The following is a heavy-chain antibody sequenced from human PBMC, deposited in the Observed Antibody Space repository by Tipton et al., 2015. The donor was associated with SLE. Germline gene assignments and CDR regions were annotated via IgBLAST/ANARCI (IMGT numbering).Heavy chain of an antibody. J-gene: IGHJ6*02. CDR1: GGSISSSSYY. Sequence: TLSLTCTVSGGSISSSSYYWGWIRQPPGKGLEWIGSIYYSGSTNYNPSLKSRVTISVDTSKNQFSLKLSSVTAADTAVYYCARTLGEFWSGYLYYYYGMDVWGQGTTVTVSS. CDR2: IYYSGST. D-gene: IGHD3-3*01. V-gene: IGHV4-39*07. CDR3: ARTLGEFWSGYLYYYYGMDV.